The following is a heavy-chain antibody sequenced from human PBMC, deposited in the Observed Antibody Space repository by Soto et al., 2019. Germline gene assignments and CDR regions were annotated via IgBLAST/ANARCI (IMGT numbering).Heavy chain of an antibody. V-gene: IGHV3-23*01. Sequence: PGGSLRLSCAASGFTFSSYAMSWVRQAPGKGLEWVSAISGSGGSTYYADSVKGRFTISRDNSKNTLYLQMNSLRAEDTAVYYCAKDPGYCSSTSCRKTPGTVDYWGQGTLVTVSS. D-gene: IGHD2-2*01. J-gene: IGHJ4*02. CDR1: GFTFSSYA. CDR3: AKDPGYCSSTSCRKTPGTVDY. CDR2: ISGSGGST.